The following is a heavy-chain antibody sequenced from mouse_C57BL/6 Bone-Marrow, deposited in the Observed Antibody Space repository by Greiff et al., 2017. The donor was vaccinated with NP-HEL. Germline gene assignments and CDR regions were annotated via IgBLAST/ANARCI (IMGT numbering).Heavy chain of an antibody. Sequence: EVQLVESGGGLVQPKGSLKLSCAASGFSFNTYAMNWVRQAPGKGLEWVARIRSKSNNYATYSADSVKDRFTISSDDSESMLYLQMNNLKTEDTAMYYCVRQGSSYAMDYWGQGTSVTVSS. CDR1: GFSFNTYA. CDR2: IRSKSNNYAT. D-gene: IGHD3-1*01. CDR3: VRQGSSYAMDY. V-gene: IGHV10-1*01. J-gene: IGHJ4*01.